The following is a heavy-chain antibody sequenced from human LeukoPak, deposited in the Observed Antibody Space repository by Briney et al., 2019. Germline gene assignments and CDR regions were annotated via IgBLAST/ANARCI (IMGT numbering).Heavy chain of an antibody. J-gene: IGHJ4*02. Sequence: SGGSLRLSCTVSGFTVSSNSMSWVRQAPGKGLEWVSFIYSDNTHYSDSVKGRFTISRDNSKNTLYLQMNSLRAEDTAVYYCAKSVLRYFDWLFHWGQGTLVTVSS. CDR1: GFTVSSNS. CDR2: IYSDNT. D-gene: IGHD3-9*01. V-gene: IGHV3-53*01. CDR3: AKSVLRYFDWLFH.